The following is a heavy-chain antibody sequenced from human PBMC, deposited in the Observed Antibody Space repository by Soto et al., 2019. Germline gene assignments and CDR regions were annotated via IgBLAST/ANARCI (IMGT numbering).Heavy chain of an antibody. D-gene: IGHD6-19*01. CDR3: ARGFSGWRNTFDY. V-gene: IGHV1-69*06. CDR1: GGTFSSYA. Sequence: GASVKVSCKASGGTFSSYAISWVRQAPGQGLEWMGGIIPIFGTANYAQRFQGRVTITADKSTSTAYMELSSLRSEDTAVYYCARGFSGWRNTFDYWGQGTLVTVSS. CDR2: IIPIFGTA. J-gene: IGHJ4*02.